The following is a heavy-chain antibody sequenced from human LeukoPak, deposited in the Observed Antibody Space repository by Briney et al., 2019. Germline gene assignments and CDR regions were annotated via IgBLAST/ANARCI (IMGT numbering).Heavy chain of an antibody. J-gene: IGHJ4*02. CDR3: ARRGITTVTTLVDY. V-gene: IGHV3-74*01. D-gene: IGHD4-11*01. CDR2: INSDGSST. CDR1: GFTFSSYW. Sequence: GGSLRLSCAASGFTFSSYWMHWVRQAPGKGLVWVSRINSDGSSTSYADSVKGRFTISRDNAKNTLYLQMNSLRAEDTAVYYCARRGITTVTTLVDYWGQGTLVTVFS.